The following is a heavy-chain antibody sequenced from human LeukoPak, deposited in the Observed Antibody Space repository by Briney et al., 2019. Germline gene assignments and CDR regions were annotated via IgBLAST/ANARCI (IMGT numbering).Heavy chain of an antibody. J-gene: IGHJ4*02. V-gene: IGHV4-39*07. CDR1: VGSISSSIYY. D-gene: IGHD3-3*01. CDR3: ASTIFGVVIPPGGGFDY. Sequence: PSETLSLTCTVSVGSISSSIYYWGWIRQPPGKGLEWIGSIYYSGSTYYNPSLKSRVTISVDTSKNQFSVKLSSVTAADTAVYYCASTIFGVVIPPGGGFDYWGQGTLVTVSS. CDR2: IYYSGST.